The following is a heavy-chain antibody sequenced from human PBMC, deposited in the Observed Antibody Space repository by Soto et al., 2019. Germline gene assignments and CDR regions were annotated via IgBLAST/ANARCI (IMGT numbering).Heavy chain of an antibody. J-gene: IGHJ2*01. D-gene: IGHD3-9*01. Sequence: SETLSLTCAVSGGSISSSNWWSWVRQPPGEGLEWIGEIYHSGSTNYNPSLKSRVTISADKSKNQFSLKLSSVTAADTVVYYCARESILTGYKTGYFDLWGRGTLVTVSS. CDR2: IYHSGST. CDR1: GGSISSSNW. V-gene: IGHV4-4*02. CDR3: ARESILTGYKTGYFDL.